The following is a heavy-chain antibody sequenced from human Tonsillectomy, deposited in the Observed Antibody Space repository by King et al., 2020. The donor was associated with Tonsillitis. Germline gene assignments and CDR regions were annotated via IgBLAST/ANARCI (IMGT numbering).Heavy chain of an antibody. Sequence: VQLVESGGGVVQPGRSLRLSCAASGFTFSSFGMHWVRQAPGKGLEWVAVIWNDGSNQYYADSVKGRFTISRDNSKNTLYLQMNSLRAEDTALYYCATGVRFLEWLSRLNAFDNW. D-gene: IGHD3-3*01. V-gene: IGHV3-33*01. J-gene: IGHJ3*02. CDR3: ATGVRFLEWLSRLNAFDN. CDR2: IWNDGSNQ. CDR1: GFTFSSFG.